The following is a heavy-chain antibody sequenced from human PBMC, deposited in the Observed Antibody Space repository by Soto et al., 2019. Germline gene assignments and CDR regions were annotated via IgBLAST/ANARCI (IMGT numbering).Heavy chain of an antibody. Sequence: QVQLVQSGAEVKKPGSSVKVSCKASGGTFNSYTISWVRQAPGQGLEWMGGIIPIFETANYAQKFQGRVAITADESTSAAYMQQRSMRSEDKAVDYCALWVFRDGNNSKYNYCGRDVGGHGSTVTISS. CDR2: IIPIFETA. CDR1: GGTFNSYT. CDR3: ALWVFRDGNNSKYNYCGRDV. V-gene: IGHV1-69*01. J-gene: IGHJ6*02. D-gene: IGHD1-1*01.